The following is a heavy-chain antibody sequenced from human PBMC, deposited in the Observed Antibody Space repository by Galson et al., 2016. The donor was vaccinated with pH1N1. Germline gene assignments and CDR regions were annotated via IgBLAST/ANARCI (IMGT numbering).Heavy chain of an antibody. Sequence: SVKVSCKASGGPLSSYATGWVRQAPGQGPEWMGGIMPIFGTTKYEQKFQGRVTITADEMSGPGYMELIGLTSMETAVDYCVRSTVYNEVNGPFGVWGQGALVIVSS. CDR1: GGPLSSYA. J-gene: IGHJ3*01. D-gene: IGHD1-14*01. V-gene: IGHV1-69*13. CDR2: IMPIFGTT. CDR3: VRSTVYNEVNGPFGV.